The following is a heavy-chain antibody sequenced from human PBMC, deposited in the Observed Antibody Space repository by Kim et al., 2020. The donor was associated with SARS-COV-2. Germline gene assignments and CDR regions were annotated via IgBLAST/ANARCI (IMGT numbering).Heavy chain of an antibody. CDR3: AKDITGTAVADY. J-gene: IGHJ4*02. Sequence: GYADSVKGRFTISRDNAKNSLYLQMNSLRAEDTALYYCAKDITGTAVADYWGQGTLVTVSS. V-gene: IGHV3-9*01. D-gene: IGHD6-19*01.